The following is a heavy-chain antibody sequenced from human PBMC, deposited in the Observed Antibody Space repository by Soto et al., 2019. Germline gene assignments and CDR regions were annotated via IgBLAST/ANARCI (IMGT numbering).Heavy chain of an antibody. CDR2: ISYDGSNK. D-gene: IGHD6-25*01. CDR3: VKDRRPNYYYGMDF. CDR1: GFTFSSYG. J-gene: IGHJ6*02. Sequence: GGSLRLSCAASGFTFSSYGMHWVRQAPGKGLEWVAVISYDGSNKYYADSVKGRFTISRDNSKNTLYLQMNSLRAEDTAVYYCVKDRRPNYYYGMDFWGQGTTVTVSS. V-gene: IGHV3-30*18.